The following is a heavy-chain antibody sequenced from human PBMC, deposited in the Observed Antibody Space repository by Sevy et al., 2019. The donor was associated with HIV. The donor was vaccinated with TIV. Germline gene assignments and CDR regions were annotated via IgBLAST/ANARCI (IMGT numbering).Heavy chain of an antibody. CDR1: GGSISSSSYY. CDR3: AGHAPYSSSSEGGDYFDY. J-gene: IGHJ4*02. D-gene: IGHD6-6*01. V-gene: IGHV4-39*01. CDR2: IYYSGST. Sequence: SETLSLTCTVSGGSISSSSYYWGWIRQPPGKGLEWIGSIYYSGSTYYNPSLKSRVTISVDTSKNQFSLKLSSVTAADTAVYYCAGHAPYSSSSEGGDYFDYWGQGTLVTVSS.